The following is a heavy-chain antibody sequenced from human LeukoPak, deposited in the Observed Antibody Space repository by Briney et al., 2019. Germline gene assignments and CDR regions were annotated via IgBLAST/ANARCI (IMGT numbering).Heavy chain of an antibody. V-gene: IGHV4-30-4*08. CDR2: IYYSGST. CDR3: ARDSGGYYSGGSCYYDY. D-gene: IGHD2-15*01. Sequence: SQTLSLTCTVSGGSISSGDYYWSWIRLPPGKGLEWIGYIYYSGSTYYNPSLKSRVTISVDTSKNQFSLKLSSVTAANTAVYYCARDSGGYYSGGSCYYDYWGQGTLVTVSS. CDR1: GGSISSGDYY. J-gene: IGHJ4*02.